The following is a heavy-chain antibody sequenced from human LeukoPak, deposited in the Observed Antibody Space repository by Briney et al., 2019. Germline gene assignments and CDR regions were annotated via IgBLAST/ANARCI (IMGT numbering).Heavy chain of an antibody. V-gene: IGHV3-48*04. J-gene: IGHJ4*02. D-gene: IGHD3-10*01. CDR2: ISSSGSTI. Sequence: GGFLRLSCAASGFTFSSYSMNWVRQAPGKGLEWVSYISSSGSTIYYADSVKGRFTISRDNAKNSLYLQMNSLRAEDTAVYYCARSTMVRGEDYWGQGTLVTVSS. CDR3: ARSTMVRGEDY. CDR1: GFTFSSYS.